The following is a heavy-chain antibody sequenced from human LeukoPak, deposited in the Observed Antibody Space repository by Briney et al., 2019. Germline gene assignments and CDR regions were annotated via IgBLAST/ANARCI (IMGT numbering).Heavy chain of an antibody. CDR1: GNSLSELS. CDR2: FDPEEAKM. CDR3: TTRTGDFWSGFVN. V-gene: IGHV1-24*01. D-gene: IGHD3-3*01. J-gene: IGHJ4*01. Sequence: ASVKVSCKVSGNSLSELSIQWVRQAPGKGLECMGGFDPEEAKMVYAQNFQGRVTMTEDSSTQTAYMELSGLTSDDTAVYYCTTRTGDFWSGFVNWGHGTLVTAYS.